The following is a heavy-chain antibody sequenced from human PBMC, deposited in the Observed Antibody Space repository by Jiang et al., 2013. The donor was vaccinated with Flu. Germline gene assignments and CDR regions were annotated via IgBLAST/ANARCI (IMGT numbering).Heavy chain of an antibody. CDR1: GGSINSGGSN. Sequence: GSGLVKPSETLSLTCTVSGGSINSGGSNWGWIRQPPGKGLEWIGTIYYSGNTYHNPSLKSRVTMSVDTSKNQFSLKLSSVTAADTAVYYCARHSGGELGGGLFAFDIWGQGTMVTVSS. J-gene: IGHJ3*02. D-gene: IGHD1-26*01. V-gene: IGHV4-39*01. CDR3: ARHSGGELGGGLFAFDI. CDR2: IYYSGNT.